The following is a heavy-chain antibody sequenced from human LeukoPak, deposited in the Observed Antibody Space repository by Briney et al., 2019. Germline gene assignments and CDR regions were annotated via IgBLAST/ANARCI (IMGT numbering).Heavy chain of an antibody. CDR3: ARVYYGSGSPRHFDY. V-gene: IGHV3-21*04. J-gene: IGHJ4*02. CDR1: GFTFSSYS. CDR2: ISSSSSYI. D-gene: IGHD3-10*01. Sequence: NPGGSLRLSCAASGFTFSSYSMNWVRQAPGKGLEWVSSISSSSSYIYYADSVKGRFTISRDNAKNSLYLQMSSLRAEDTAVYYCARVYYGSGSPRHFDYWGQGTLVTVSS.